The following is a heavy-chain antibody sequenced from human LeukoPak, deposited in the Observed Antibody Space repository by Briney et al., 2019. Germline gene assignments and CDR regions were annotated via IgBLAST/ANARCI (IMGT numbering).Heavy chain of an antibody. V-gene: IGHV4-4*07. Sequence: SETLSLTCTVSGDSISSYYWSWIRQPAGKGLEWIGRTYSSGSTNYNPSLKSRVTLSVDTSRNQFSLKLSSVTAADTAVYYCARGYNVLTGYYYYDYWGQGTLVTVSS. CDR2: TYSSGST. D-gene: IGHD3-9*01. CDR1: GDSISSYY. J-gene: IGHJ4*02. CDR3: ARGYNVLTGYYYYDY.